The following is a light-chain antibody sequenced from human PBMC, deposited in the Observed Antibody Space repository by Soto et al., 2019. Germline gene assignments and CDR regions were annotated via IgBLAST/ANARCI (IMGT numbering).Light chain of an antibody. V-gene: IGLV2-8*01. CDR2: EVS. CDR3: SSYVGSNTHHVV. CDR1: SSDVGGYNY. J-gene: IGLJ2*01. Sequence: QSVLTQPPSASGSPGQSVTISCTGTSSDVGGYNYVSWYQQHPGKAPKLMIYEVSKRPSGVPHRFSGSKSGNTASLTVSGHQPDDEHDFYCSSYVGSNTHHVVFGRGTKVTVL.